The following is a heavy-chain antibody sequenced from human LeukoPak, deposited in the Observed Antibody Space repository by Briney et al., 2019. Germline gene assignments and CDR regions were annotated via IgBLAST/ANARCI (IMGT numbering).Heavy chain of an antibody. CDR2: MNPNSGNT. CDR1: GYTFTSYD. CDR3: ARAGGYFDWSDY. J-gene: IGHJ4*02. Sequence: ASVKVSCKASGYTFTSYDINWVRQATGQGLEWMGWMNPNSGNTGYAQKFQGRVTMTRNTSTSTAYMELSSLRSEDTAVYYCARAGGYFDWSDYWGQGTLVTVSS. V-gene: IGHV1-8*01. D-gene: IGHD3-9*01.